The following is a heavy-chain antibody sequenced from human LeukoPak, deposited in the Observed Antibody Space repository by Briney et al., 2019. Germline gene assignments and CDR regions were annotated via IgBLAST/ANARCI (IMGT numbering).Heavy chain of an antibody. CDR1: GFSVSSNY. Sequence: GGSLRLSCAASGFSVSSNYMNWVRQAPGKGLEWVSVIYSGGNTYYADSVKARLTISRDNSKNTLFLQMASLRAEDTAVYYCVKTMMTFGGVIRTDAFDIWGQGTMVIVSS. V-gene: IGHV3-66*01. CDR2: IYSGGNT. CDR3: VKTMMTFGGVIRTDAFDI. D-gene: IGHD3-16*01. J-gene: IGHJ3*02.